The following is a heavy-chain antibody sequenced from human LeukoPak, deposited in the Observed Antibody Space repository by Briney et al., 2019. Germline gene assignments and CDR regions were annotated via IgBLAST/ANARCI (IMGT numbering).Heavy chain of an antibody. CDR1: GFTFDDYA. CDR3: AKDGQIAAALYYYCGMDV. J-gene: IGHJ6*02. CDR2: NSWNSGSI. Sequence: GGSLRLSCAASGFTFDDYAMHWGRQAPGKGLEWVSGNSWNSGSIGYADSVKGRFTISRDNAKNSLYLQMNSLRAEDTALYYCAKDGQIAAALYYYCGMDVWSQGTTVTVSS. V-gene: IGHV3-9*01. D-gene: IGHD6-13*01.